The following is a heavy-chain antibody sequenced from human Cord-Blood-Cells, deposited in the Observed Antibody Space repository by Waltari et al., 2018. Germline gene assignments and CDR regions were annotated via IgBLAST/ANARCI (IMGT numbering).Heavy chain of an antibody. Sequence: QVQLQQWGAGLLKPSETLSLTCAVYGGSFSGYYWSWIRQPPGKGLEWIGEINHSGSTNYNPSLKSRVTISVDTSKNQFSLKLSSVTAADTAVYYCARGGRGVGATIDYWGQGTLVTVSS. CDR3: ARGGRGVGATIDY. J-gene: IGHJ4*02. D-gene: IGHD1-26*01. V-gene: IGHV4-34*01. CDR2: INHSGST. CDR1: GGSFSGYY.